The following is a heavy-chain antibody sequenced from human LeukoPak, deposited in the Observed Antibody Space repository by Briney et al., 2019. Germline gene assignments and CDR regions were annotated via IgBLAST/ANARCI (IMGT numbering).Heavy chain of an antibody. J-gene: IGHJ4*02. V-gene: IGHV3-30-3*01. Sequence: PVGSLRLSCAASGFTFSSYTIHWVRQPPGKGLEWVAVISFDGSNKYYADSVKGRFTISRDNSKNTLYLQMNSLRAEDTALYYCAKDSGSGGTRASDYWGQGTLVTVSS. CDR2: ISFDGSNK. CDR3: AKDSGSGGTRASDY. CDR1: GFTFSSYT. D-gene: IGHD6-19*01.